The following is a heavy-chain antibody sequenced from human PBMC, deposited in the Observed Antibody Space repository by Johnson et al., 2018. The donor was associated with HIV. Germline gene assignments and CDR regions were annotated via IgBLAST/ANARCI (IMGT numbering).Heavy chain of an antibody. J-gene: IGHJ3*02. D-gene: IGHD7-27*01. CDR3: TTDPWGSDAFDI. CDR2: IKSKTDGGTN. V-gene: IGHV3-15*01. Sequence: VQLVESGGGLVKPGGSLRLSCAASGFTFSNAWMSWVRQAPGKGLEWVGRIKSKTDGGTNAYAAPVKGRFTISRDDSKNTLYLQMNSLKTEDTAVYYCTTDPWGSDAFDIWGQGTMVTVSS. CDR1: GFTFSNAW.